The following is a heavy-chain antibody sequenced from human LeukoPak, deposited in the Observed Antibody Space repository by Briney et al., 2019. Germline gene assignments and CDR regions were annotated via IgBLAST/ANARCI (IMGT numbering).Heavy chain of an antibody. D-gene: IGHD1-26*01. J-gene: IGHJ4*02. V-gene: IGHV4-39*01. CDR3: ARVGVSGSYLFDY. CDR1: GGSISSSSYY. CDR2: IYYSGST. Sequence: SETLSLTCTVSGGSISSSSYYWGWIRQPPGKGLEWIGSIYYSGSTYYNPSLKSRVTISVDTSKNQFSLKLSSVTAADTAVYYCARVGVSGSYLFDYWGQGTLVTVSS.